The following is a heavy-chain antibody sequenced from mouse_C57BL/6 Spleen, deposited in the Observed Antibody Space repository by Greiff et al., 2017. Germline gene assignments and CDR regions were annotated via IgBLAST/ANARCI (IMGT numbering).Heavy chain of an antibody. V-gene: IGHV1-50*01. Sequence: QVQLQQPGAELVKPGASVKLSCKASGYTFTSYWMQWVKQRPGQGLEWIGEIDPSDSYTNYNQKFKGKATLTVDTSSSTAYMQLSSPTSEDSAVYYCVRKGTAVVADWYFDVWGTGTTVTVSS. CDR2: IDPSDSYT. J-gene: IGHJ1*03. CDR1: GYTFTSYW. D-gene: IGHD1-1*01. CDR3: VRKGTAVVADWYFDV.